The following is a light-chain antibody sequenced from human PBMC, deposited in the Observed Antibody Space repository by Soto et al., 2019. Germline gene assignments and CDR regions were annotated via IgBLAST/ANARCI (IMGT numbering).Light chain of an antibody. V-gene: IGLV2-14*01. Sequence: QSVLTQPASVSGSPGQSITISCTGTNSDVGGYNYVSWYQQHPGKAPKLMIYDVSNRPSGVSNRFSGSKSGNTASLTISGLQAEDEADYYCRSYTSSSSPYIHVFRTGTK. J-gene: IGLJ1*01. CDR2: DVS. CDR3: RSYTSSSSPYIHV. CDR1: NSDVGGYNY.